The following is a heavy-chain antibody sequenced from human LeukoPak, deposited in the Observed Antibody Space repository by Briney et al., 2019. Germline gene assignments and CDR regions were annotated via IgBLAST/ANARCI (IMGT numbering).Heavy chain of an antibody. CDR1: GGTFSSYA. CDR3: ARSATQPDTAMVPYYFDY. V-gene: IGHV1-69*01. CDR2: IIPIFGTA. J-gene: IGHJ4*02. D-gene: IGHD5-18*01. Sequence: GASVEVSCKASGGTFSSYAISWVRQAPGQGLEWMGGIIPIFGTANYAQKFQGRVTITADESTSTAYMELSSLRSEDTAVYYCARSATQPDTAMVPYYFDYWGQGTLVTVSS.